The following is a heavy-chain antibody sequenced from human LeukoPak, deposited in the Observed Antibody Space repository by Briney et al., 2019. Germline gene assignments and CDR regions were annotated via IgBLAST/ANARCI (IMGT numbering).Heavy chain of an antibody. CDR2: ISSSSSYI. CDR3: AGSSIAVAPLDAFDI. Sequence: GGSLRLSCAASGFTFSSYSMNWVRQAPGKGLEWVSSISSSSSYIYYADSVKGRFTISRDNAKNSLYLQMNSLRAEDTAVYYCAGSSIAVAPLDAFDIWGQGTMVTVSS. CDR1: GFTFSSYS. J-gene: IGHJ3*02. V-gene: IGHV3-21*01. D-gene: IGHD6-19*01.